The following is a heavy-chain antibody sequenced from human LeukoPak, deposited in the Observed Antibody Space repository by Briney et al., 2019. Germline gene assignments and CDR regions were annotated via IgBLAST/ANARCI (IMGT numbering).Heavy chain of an antibody. Sequence: GGSLRLSCAASGFTFSSYSMNWVRQAPGKGLEWVSSVSSSSSYIYYADSVKGRFTISRDNAKNSLYLQMNSLRAEDTAVYYCAAPAGDSSGYYEFDYWGQGTLVTVSS. CDR2: VSSSSSYI. CDR1: GFTFSSYS. J-gene: IGHJ4*02. V-gene: IGHV3-21*01. CDR3: AAPAGDSSGYYEFDY. D-gene: IGHD3-22*01.